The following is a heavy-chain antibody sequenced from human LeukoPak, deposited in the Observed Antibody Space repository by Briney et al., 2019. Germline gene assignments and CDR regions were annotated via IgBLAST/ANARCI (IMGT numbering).Heavy chain of an antibody. Sequence: GGSLRLSCVASGFTFTDHPMNWVRQAPGKGLEWLSYISSGSSTIYYADSVKGRFAISRDNAKNSVYLQMNSLRDEDTAVYYCAREPPGNYDSTSYYYAHFDSWGQGTLITVSS. V-gene: IGHV3-48*02. CDR3: AREPPGNYDSTSYYYAHFDS. CDR1: GFTFTDHP. D-gene: IGHD3-22*01. J-gene: IGHJ4*02. CDR2: ISSGSSTI.